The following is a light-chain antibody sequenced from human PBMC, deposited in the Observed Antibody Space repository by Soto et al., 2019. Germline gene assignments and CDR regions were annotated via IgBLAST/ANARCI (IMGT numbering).Light chain of an antibody. V-gene: IGKV3-15*01. CDR2: GAS. CDR1: QSVSSK. Sequence: EIVMTQSPATLSVSPGERATLSCRASQSVSSKLVWYQQKPGQAPRLLIYGASTRATGIPARFSGSGSGTAFTLPIGSLQSEDFAVYYCQQYNNWPRTFGQGTKVEIK. CDR3: QQYNNWPRT. J-gene: IGKJ1*01.